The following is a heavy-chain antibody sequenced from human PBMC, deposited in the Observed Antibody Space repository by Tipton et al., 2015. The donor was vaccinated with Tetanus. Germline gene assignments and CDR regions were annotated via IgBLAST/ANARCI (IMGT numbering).Heavy chain of an antibody. Sequence: SLRLSCAASGFIFSSYGIHWVRQAPGKELEWVAVSWYDGTDKYYADSVKGRFTISRDNSKNTLYLQMNSLRAEDTAVYYCAREADCSGGSCFSGDFDNWGQGTQVTVS. CDR2: SWYDGTDK. CDR1: GFIFSSYG. V-gene: IGHV3-33*01. D-gene: IGHD2-15*01. CDR3: AREADCSGGSCFSGDFDN. J-gene: IGHJ4*02.